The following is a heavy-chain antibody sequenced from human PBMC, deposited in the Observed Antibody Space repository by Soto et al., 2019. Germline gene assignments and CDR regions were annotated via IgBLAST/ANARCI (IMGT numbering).Heavy chain of an antibody. J-gene: IGHJ6*02. CDR2: IFSNDEK. CDR3: ARTPSVSYYYGMDV. Sequence: QESGPGLVKPSETLSLTCTVSGGSISSYYWSWIRQPPGKGLEWLAHIFSNDEKSYSTSLKSRLTISKDTSKSQVVLTMTNMDPVDTATYYCARTPSVSYYYGMDVWGQGTTVTVSS. V-gene: IGHV2-26*01. CDR1: GGSISSYYW. D-gene: IGHD4-17*01.